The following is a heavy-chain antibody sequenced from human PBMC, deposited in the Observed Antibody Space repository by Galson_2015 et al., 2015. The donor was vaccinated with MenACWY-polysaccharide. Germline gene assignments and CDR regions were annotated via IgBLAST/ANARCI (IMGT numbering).Heavy chain of an antibody. CDR3: ARTLSISSSSWYAVGYYYYYGMDV. CDR1: GFSLSTSGMC. Sequence: PALVKPTQTLTLTCTFSGFSLSTSGMCVSWIRQPPGKALEWLALIDWDDDKYYSTSLKTRLTISKDTSKNQVVLTMTNMDPVDTATYYCARTLSISSSSWYAVGYYYYYGMDVWGQGTLVTVSS. V-gene: IGHV2-70*01. D-gene: IGHD6-13*01. J-gene: IGHJ6*02. CDR2: IDWDDDK.